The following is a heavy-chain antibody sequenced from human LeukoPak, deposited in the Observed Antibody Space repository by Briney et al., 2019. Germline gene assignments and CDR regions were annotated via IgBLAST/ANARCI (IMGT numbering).Heavy chain of an antibody. Sequence: KPSETLSLTCTVSGGSISSYYWSWIRQPRGKGLGWIGYIYYSGSTNYNPSLKRRVTISVDTSTNQCSLKLSSVTAADTAVYYCARAGPGYYYYYMDVWGKGTTVTVSS. V-gene: IGHV4-59*01. CDR1: GGSISSYY. J-gene: IGHJ6*03. CDR3: ARAGPGYYYYYMDV. D-gene: IGHD1-14*01. CDR2: IYYSGST.